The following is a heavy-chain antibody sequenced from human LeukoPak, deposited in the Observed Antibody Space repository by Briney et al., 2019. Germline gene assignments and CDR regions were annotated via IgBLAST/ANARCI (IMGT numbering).Heavy chain of an antibody. CDR2: IYPGDSDT. D-gene: IGHD3-3*01. CDR1: GYSFTSYW. J-gene: IGHJ4*02. Sequence: KVSCKGSGYSFTSYWIGWVRQMPGKGLEWMGIIYPGDSDTRYSPSFQGQVTISADKSISTAYLQWSSLKASDTAMYYCARSPKPHYDFWSGYHSPPSEYFDYWGQGTLVTVSS. V-gene: IGHV5-51*01. CDR3: ARSPKPHYDFWSGYHSPPSEYFDY.